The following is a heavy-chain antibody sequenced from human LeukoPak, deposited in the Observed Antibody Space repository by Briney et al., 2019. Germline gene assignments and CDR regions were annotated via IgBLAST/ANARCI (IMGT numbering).Heavy chain of an antibody. J-gene: IGHJ3*02. Sequence: GGSLRHSCAASGFVFEDFAMNWVRQVPGKGLEWVSDISWNSDRKHYADSVKGRFTISRDNAKKSLYLEMNSLRVEDTAFYYCAKSRGIGVRAFDIWGQGTMVTVSS. CDR3: AKSRGIGVRAFDI. V-gene: IGHV3-9*01. CDR1: GFVFEDFA. CDR2: ISWNSDRK. D-gene: IGHD3-3*01.